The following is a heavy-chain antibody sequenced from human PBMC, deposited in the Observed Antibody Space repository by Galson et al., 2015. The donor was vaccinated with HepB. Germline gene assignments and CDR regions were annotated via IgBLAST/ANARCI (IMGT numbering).Heavy chain of an antibody. J-gene: IGHJ4*02. CDR3: AREGGAGYSFDY. CDR2: IKPDGSEK. V-gene: IGHV3-7*01. Sequence: SLRLSCAASGFTFSNSWMPWVRQAPGKGLEWVANIKPDGSEKSSVDSMKGRLTISRDNAKNSLYLQMNSLRAEDTAVYYCAREGGAGYSFDYWGQGTLVAVPS. D-gene: IGHD3-9*01. CDR1: GFTFSNSW.